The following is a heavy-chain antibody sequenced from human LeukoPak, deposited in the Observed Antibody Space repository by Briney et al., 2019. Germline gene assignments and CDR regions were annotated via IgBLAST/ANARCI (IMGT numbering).Heavy chain of an antibody. CDR2: VYHRGST. CDR3: ARDRSNTVTTGFIDY. Sequence: SETLSVTCAVSGYSISSGYYWGWVRQPPGKGLEWIGSVYHRGSTYYNPSLESRVTISIDTSKNHFSLNLSSVTAADTAVYYCARDRSNTVTTGFIDYWGQGTLVTISS. CDR1: GYSISSGYY. J-gene: IGHJ4*02. D-gene: IGHD4-17*01. V-gene: IGHV4-38-2*01.